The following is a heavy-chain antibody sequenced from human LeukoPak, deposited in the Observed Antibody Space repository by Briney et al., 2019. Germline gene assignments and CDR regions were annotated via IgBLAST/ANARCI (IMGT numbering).Heavy chain of an antibody. Sequence: PGGSLRLSCAASGFTFSSYSMNWVRQAPGKGLEWVSYISSSSSTIYYADSVKGRFTISRDNAKNSLYLQMNSLRDEDTAVYYCARDSADTDPREYDFWSGYYRADAFDIWGQGTMVTVSS. D-gene: IGHD3-3*01. CDR2: ISSSSSTI. CDR3: ARDSADTDPREYDFWSGYYRADAFDI. V-gene: IGHV3-48*02. J-gene: IGHJ3*02. CDR1: GFTFSSYS.